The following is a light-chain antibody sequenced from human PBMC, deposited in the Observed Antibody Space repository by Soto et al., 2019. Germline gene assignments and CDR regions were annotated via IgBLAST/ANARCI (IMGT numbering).Light chain of an antibody. CDR3: QQRSNWPPMT. CDR2: DAS. Sequence: EKVLPQYPATLALSPGERATVSFRSSQSVSSYLAWYQQRPGQAPRLLIYDASNRATGIPARFSGSGSGTDFTLTISSLEPEDFAVYYCQQRSNWPPMTFGQGTRLEL. V-gene: IGKV3-11*01. CDR1: QSVSSY. J-gene: IGKJ5*01.